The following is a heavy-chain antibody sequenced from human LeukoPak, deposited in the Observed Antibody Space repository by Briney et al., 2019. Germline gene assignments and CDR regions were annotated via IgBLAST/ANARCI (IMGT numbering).Heavy chain of an antibody. D-gene: IGHD3-10*01. CDR2: FYYSGST. CDR3: ARAPYGSATNNYYMDV. J-gene: IGHJ6*03. Sequence: SETLSLTCTVSGGSISSYHCSWIRLPPGRGLEWIGFFYYSGSTNYNPSLKSRVTISVDTSKNQFSLKLSSVTAADTAVYYCARAPYGSATNNYYMDVWGKGTTVTVSS. V-gene: IGHV4-59*01. CDR1: GGSISSYH.